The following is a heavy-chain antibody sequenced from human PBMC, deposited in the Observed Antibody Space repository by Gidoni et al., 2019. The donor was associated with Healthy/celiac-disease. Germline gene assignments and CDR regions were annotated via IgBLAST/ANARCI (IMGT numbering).Heavy chain of an antibody. V-gene: IGHV4-39*01. Sequence: QLQLQESGPGLAKPSETLSLTCTASGGSIRSSSYYWGWIRQPPGKGLEWIGRFYYSGSTYYNPSLKSRVTISVDTSKNQFSLKLSSVTAADTAVYYCARRFFGILTGPFDYWGQGTLVTVSS. CDR1: GGSIRSSSYY. D-gene: IGHD3-9*01. CDR2: FYYSGST. CDR3: ARRFFGILTGPFDY. J-gene: IGHJ4*02.